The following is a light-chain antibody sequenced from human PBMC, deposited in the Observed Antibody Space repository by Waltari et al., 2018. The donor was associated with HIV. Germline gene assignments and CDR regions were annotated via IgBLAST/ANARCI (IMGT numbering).Light chain of an antibody. J-gene: IGLJ2*01. V-gene: IGLV2-14*01. CDR3: SSYTITTAIV. CDR2: EVT. Sequence: QSALTQPASVSGSPGQSITISCTGTNSDVGAYNYVSWYQQHPGQAPKLLIYEVTNRPPGLSNRCSGTKAGNTASMTISGLQPEDEADYYCSSYTITTAIVFGGGTKLTVL. CDR1: NSDVGAYNY.